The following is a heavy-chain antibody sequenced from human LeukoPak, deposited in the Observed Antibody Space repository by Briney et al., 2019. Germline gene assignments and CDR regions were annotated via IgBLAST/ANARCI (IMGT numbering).Heavy chain of an antibody. CDR3: ARGPITTRSHFDY. D-gene: IGHD3-22*01. J-gene: IGHJ4*02. CDR2: IIPIFATA. Sequence: SVKVSCKASGGTFSSYAISWVRQAPGQGLEWMGGIIPIFATANYAQKFQGRVTITADESTSTAYMELSNLGSEDTAVYYCARGPITTRSHFDYWGQGTLVTVSS. CDR1: GGTFSSYA. V-gene: IGHV1-69*13.